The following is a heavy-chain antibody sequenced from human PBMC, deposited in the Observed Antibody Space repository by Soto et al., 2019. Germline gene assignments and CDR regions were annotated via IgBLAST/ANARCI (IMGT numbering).Heavy chain of an antibody. D-gene: IGHD2-15*01. CDR2: IYHSGST. J-gene: IGHJ4*02. V-gene: IGHV4-30-2*01. CDR3: ARGPDGGNRYYFDY. Sequence: TLSLTCAVSGGSISSGCYSWSWIRQPPGKGLEWIGYIYHSGSTYYNPSLKSRVTISVDRSKNQFSLKLSSVTAADTAVYYCARGPDGGNRYYFDYWGQGTLVTVSS. CDR1: GGSISSGCYS.